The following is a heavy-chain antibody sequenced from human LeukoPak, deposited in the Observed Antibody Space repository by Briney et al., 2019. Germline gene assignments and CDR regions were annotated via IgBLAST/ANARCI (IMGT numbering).Heavy chain of an antibody. Sequence: GGSLRLSCAASGFTFSSYGMHWVRQAPGKGLEWVAVISYDGSNKYYADSVKGRFTISRDNSKNTLYLQMNSLRAEDTAVYYCAKTPPDCGGDCFFDYWGQGTLVTVSS. CDR3: AKTPPDCGGDCFFDY. V-gene: IGHV3-30*18. CDR2: ISYDGSNK. D-gene: IGHD2-21*02. J-gene: IGHJ4*02. CDR1: GFTFSSYG.